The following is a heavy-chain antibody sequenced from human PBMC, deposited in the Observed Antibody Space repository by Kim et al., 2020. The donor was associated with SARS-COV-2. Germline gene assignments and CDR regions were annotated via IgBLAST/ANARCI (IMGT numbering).Heavy chain of an antibody. CDR3: ATVLSKDSNY. Sequence: GGSLRLSCSASGFTFSNYNMNWVRQAPGKGLEWVSFISSSSRTIYYADSVKGRFTISRDNAENSLFLQMNGLRAEDTALYYCATVLSKDSNYWGQGTLVIVSP. CDR2: ISSSSRTI. V-gene: IGHV3-48*01. CDR1: GFTFSNYN. J-gene: IGHJ4*02. D-gene: IGHD3-16*01.